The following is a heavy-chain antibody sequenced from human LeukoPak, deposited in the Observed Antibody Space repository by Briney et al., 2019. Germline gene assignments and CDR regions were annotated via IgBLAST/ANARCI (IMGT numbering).Heavy chain of an antibody. Sequence: GGSLRLSCAASGFTVSSNYMSWVRQAPGKGLEWVSSISSSSSYIYYADSVKGRFTISRDNAKNSLYLQMNSLRAEDTAVYYCARDSSSSWELFDYWGQGTLVTVSS. CDR2: ISSSSSYI. CDR1: GFTVSSNY. CDR3: ARDSSSSWELFDY. D-gene: IGHD6-13*01. J-gene: IGHJ4*02. V-gene: IGHV3-21*01.